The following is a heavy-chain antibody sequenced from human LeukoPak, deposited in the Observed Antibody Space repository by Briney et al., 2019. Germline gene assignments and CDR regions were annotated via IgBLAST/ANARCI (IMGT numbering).Heavy chain of an antibody. Sequence: HPGWSLKLSCAASGFTVSSNYMSWVRQAPGKGLGWVSGIYSGGSTYYADSVKGRFTISRDNSKNTLYLQVNSLRAEDAAVYYCASQTTVKYYLDYWGQGTLVTVSS. D-gene: IGHD4-17*01. CDR2: IYSGGST. J-gene: IGHJ4*02. V-gene: IGHV3-53*01. CDR3: ASQTTVKYYLDY. CDR1: GFTVSSNY.